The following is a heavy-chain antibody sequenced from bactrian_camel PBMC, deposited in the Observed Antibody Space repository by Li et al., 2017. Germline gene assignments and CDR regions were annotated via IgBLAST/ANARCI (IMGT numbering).Heavy chain of an antibody. D-gene: IGHD2*01. V-gene: IGHV3S55*01. Sequence: HVQLVESGGASVQVGGSLRLSCTVSGFSGPDMGWYYQTPGNGCELVSTISSDGPIYYKDSVKGRFTISRDNTQNTVYLQMNSLEPADTAMYYCARTLIQWCSFSSGRYNYWGQGTQVTVS. J-gene: IGHJ4*01. CDR1: GFSGPD. CDR3: ARTLIQWCSFSSGRYNY. CDR2: ISSDGPI.